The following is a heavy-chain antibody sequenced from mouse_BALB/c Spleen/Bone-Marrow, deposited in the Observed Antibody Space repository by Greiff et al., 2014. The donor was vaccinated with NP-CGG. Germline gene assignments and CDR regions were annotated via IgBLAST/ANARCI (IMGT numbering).Heavy chain of an antibody. J-gene: IGHJ3*01. CDR2: IDTYDSYN. D-gene: IGHD2-14*01. Sequence: VQLVESGAELVMPGASVKMSCKASGHTFTDYWMQWVKQRPGQGLEWIGAIDTYDSYNSYNQKFKGKGTLIVDEYSSKAYMQLSSQTSENSSVDYCARSDYRCDPFAYWGQGTLVTVSA. V-gene: IGHV1-69*01. CDR3: ARSDYRCDPFAY. CDR1: GHTFTDYW.